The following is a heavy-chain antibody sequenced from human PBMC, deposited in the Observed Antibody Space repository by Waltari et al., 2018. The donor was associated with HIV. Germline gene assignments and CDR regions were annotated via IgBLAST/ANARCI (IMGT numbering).Heavy chain of an antibody. J-gene: IGHJ4*02. CDR2: IWYDGSNK. Sequence: QVQLVESGGGVVQPGRSLRLSCSASGFTFSSYGMPWVRQAPGKGLEWVAVIWYDGSNKYYADSVKGRFTISRDNSKNTLYLQMNSLRAEDTAVYYCAREAKYGDFDYWGQGTLVTVSS. V-gene: IGHV3-33*01. CDR3: AREAKYGDFDY. CDR1: GFTFSSYG. D-gene: IGHD3-10*01.